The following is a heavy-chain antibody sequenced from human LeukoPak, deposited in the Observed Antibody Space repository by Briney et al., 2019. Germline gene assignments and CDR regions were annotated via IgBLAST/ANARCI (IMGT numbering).Heavy chain of an antibody. CDR1: GGSLSTYH. J-gene: IGHJ3*02. CDR2: NSYTGGT. D-gene: IGHD3-10*01. Sequence: SETLSLTCTVSGGSLSTYHCSWIRKPPGKGLDWIGYNSYTGGTIYNPTLKSRVTVSLETSKNQFSLKLNSVTAADTAVYYCARDYRGSRRSDAFDIWGQGTMVPVSS. V-gene: IGHV4-59*12. CDR3: ARDYRGSRRSDAFDI.